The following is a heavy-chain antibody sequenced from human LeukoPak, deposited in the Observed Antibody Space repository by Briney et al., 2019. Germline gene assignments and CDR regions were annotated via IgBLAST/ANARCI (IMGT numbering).Heavy chain of an antibody. Sequence: SETLSLTCAVYGGSFSGYYWSWIRQPPGQGMEWIGEINHSGSANYNPSLKSRVTISVDTSKNQFSLKLSSVTAADTAVYYCASLSVPTYNYDSHDYWGQGTLVTVSS. D-gene: IGHD3-22*01. CDR3: ASLSVPTYNYDSHDY. CDR2: INHSGSA. CDR1: GGSFSGYY. V-gene: IGHV4-34*01. J-gene: IGHJ4*02.